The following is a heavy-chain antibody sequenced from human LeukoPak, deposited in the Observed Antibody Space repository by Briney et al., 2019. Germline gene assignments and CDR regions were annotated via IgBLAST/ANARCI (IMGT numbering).Heavy chain of an antibody. CDR2: ISGSGGST. CDR3: AKDRGIAYCGGDCYAFDY. Sequence: HSGGSLRLSCAASGFTFSSYAMSWVRQAPGKGLEWVSAISGSGGSTYYADSVKGRFTISRDNSKNTLYLQMNSLRAEDTAVYYCAKDRGIAYCGGDCYAFDYWGQGTLVTVSS. V-gene: IGHV3-23*01. CDR1: GFTFSSYA. D-gene: IGHD2-21*02. J-gene: IGHJ4*02.